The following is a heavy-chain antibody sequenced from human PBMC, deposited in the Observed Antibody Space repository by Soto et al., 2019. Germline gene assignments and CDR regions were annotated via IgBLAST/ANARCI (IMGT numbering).Heavy chain of an antibody. J-gene: IGHJ5*01. CDR2: ISAYNGNT. V-gene: IGHV1-18*01. CDR1: GYTFTSYG. D-gene: IGHD6-13*01. CDR3: ARGIAVADPYNWYAS. Sequence: GASVKVSCKASGYTFTSYGISWVRQAPGQGLEWMGWISAYNGNTNYAQKLQGRVTMTTDTSTSTAYMELRSLRSDDTAVYYCARGIAVADPYNWYASWGQRTLVTVSS.